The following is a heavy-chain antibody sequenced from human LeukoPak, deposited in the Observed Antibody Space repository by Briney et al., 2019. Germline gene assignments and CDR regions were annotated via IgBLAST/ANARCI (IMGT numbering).Heavy chain of an antibody. CDR1: GFTFSSYG. Sequence: PGGSLRLSCAASGFTFSSYGMHWVRQAPGKGLEWVSAVSGSGGNTYYADSVKGRFTISRDNSKNTLYLQMNSLRAEDTAVYYCAKDYGSGPYYYHYYGMEVWGQGTTVTVSS. V-gene: IGHV3-23*01. CDR3: AKDYGSGPYYYHYYGMEV. D-gene: IGHD3-10*01. CDR2: VSGSGGNT. J-gene: IGHJ6*02.